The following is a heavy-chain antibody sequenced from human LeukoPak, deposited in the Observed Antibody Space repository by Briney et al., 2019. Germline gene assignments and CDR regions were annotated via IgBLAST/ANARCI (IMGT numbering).Heavy chain of an antibody. CDR3: ARESQSSYVDC. CDR2: INSDGSST. J-gene: IGHJ4*02. D-gene: IGHD6-13*01. V-gene: IGHV3-74*01. Sequence: HPGRSLRLSCAASGFTFSSYGMQWVRQAPGKGLVWVSRINSDGSSTGYADSVKGRFTISRDNAKNTLYLQMNSLRAEDTAVYYCARESQSSYVDCWGQGTLVTVSS. CDR1: GFTFSSYG.